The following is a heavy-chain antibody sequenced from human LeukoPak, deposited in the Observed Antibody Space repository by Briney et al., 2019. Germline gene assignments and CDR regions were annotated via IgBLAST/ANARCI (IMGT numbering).Heavy chain of an antibody. J-gene: IGHJ4*02. CDR2: IYHSGST. D-gene: IGHD3-22*01. V-gene: IGHV4-38-2*01. Sequence: SETLSLTCAVSGYSISSGYYWGSIRQPPEKGLEWIGSIYHSGSTYYNPSLKSRVTISVDTSKNQFSLKLSSVTAADTAVYYCASTLPVYYYDSSGYYYDYWGQGTLVTVSS. CDR3: ASTLPVYYYDSSGYYYDY. CDR1: GYSISSGYY.